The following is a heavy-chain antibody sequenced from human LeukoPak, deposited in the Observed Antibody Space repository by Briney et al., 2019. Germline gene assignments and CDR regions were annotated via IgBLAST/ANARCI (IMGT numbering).Heavy chain of an antibody. CDR2: IYYSGST. Sequence: PSETLSLTCTVSGGSISSYYWSWIRQPPGKGLEWIGYIYYSGSTNYNPSLKSRVTISVDTSKNQFSLKLRSVTAADTAVYYCARLTGYSSEGWFDPWGQGTLVTVSS. D-gene: IGHD3-9*01. V-gene: IGHV4-59*01. CDR3: ARLTGYSSEGWFDP. CDR1: GGSISSYY. J-gene: IGHJ5*02.